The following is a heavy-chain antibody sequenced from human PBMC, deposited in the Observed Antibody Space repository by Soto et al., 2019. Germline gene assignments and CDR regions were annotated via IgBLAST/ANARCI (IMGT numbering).Heavy chain of an antibody. V-gene: IGHV2-5*02. CDR3: AHSNCSGGTCYLFDY. J-gene: IGHJ4*02. Sequence: SGPTLVNPTQTLTLTCTISGFSLSTSGVGVGWIRQPPGKALEWLALIYWDDVQRYSPSLKTRLTITKDTSRNQVVLTMTNMDLVDTALYYCAHSNCSGGTCYLFDYWGQGILVTVSS. D-gene: IGHD2-15*01. CDR1: GFSLSTSGVG. CDR2: IYWDDVQ.